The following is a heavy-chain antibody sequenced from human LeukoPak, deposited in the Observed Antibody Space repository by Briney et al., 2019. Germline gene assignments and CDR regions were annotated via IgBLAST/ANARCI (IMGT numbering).Heavy chain of an antibody. J-gene: IGHJ4*02. Sequence: SETLSLTCTVSGSSISSYYWSWIRQPPGKGLEWIGYIYYSGSTNYNPSLKSRVTISVDTSKNQFSLKLSSVTAADTAVYYCARARSGYCDYWGQGTLVTVSS. V-gene: IGHV4-59*01. D-gene: IGHD3-22*01. CDR1: GSSISSYY. CDR3: ARARSGYCDY. CDR2: IYYSGST.